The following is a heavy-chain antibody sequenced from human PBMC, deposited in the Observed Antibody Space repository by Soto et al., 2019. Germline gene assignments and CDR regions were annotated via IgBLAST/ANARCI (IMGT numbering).Heavy chain of an antibody. V-gene: IGHV5-51*01. CDR3: ARGAVAGTQIAPLPMDV. CDR1: GYSFTSYW. CDR2: IYPGDSDT. Sequence: PGESLKISCNGSGYSFTSYWIGWVRQMPGKGLEWMGIIYPGDSDTRYSPSFQGQVTISADKSISTAYLQWSSLKASDTAMYYCARGAVAGTQIAPLPMDVWGQGTTVTVSS. D-gene: IGHD6-19*01. J-gene: IGHJ6*02.